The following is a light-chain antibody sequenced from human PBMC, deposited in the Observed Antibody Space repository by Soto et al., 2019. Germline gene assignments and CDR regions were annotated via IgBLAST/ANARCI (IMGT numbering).Light chain of an antibody. Sequence: EIVMTQSPATLSVSPGERATISCKASQSVSSNLAWYQQKPGQAPRLLIYGASTRATDIPARFSGSGSGTEFTLTISSLQSEDFAVYYCQQYNNWPPYTFGQGTKLEIK. V-gene: IGKV3-15*01. J-gene: IGKJ2*01. CDR3: QQYNNWPPYT. CDR1: QSVSSN. CDR2: GAS.